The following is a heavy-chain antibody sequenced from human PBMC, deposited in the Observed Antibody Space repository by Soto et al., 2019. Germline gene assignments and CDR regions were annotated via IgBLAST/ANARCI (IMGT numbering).Heavy chain of an antibody. V-gene: IGHV3-30-3*01. CDR1: GFAVSSYS. CDR2: MSFDGNSK. Sequence: QPGGSLRLSCAASGFAVSSYSMHWVRQAPGKGLEWVAAMSFDGNSKYFADSVEGRFKISRDTSKNTWSLEMESLGVEDSALYHCTRGRSMIANDDFEYWGQGTQVTVSS. D-gene: IGHD2-21*01. CDR3: TRGRSMIANDDFEY. J-gene: IGHJ4*02.